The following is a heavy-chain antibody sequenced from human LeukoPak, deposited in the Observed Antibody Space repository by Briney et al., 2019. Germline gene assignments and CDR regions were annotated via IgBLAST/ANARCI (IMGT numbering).Heavy chain of an antibody. V-gene: IGHV3-74*01. Sequence: GGSLRLSCAASGFTFSSYAMGWVRQAPGKGLVWVSRIKSDGSTTNYADSVKGRFTISRDNAKNTLYLQMNSLRAEDTAVYYCARELAVGGTWFDPWGQGTLVTVSS. CDR2: IKSDGSTT. CDR3: ARELAVGGTWFDP. D-gene: IGHD6-19*01. J-gene: IGHJ5*02. CDR1: GFTFSSYA.